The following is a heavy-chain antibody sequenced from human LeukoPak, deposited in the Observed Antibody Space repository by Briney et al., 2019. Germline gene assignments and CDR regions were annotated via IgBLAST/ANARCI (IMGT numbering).Heavy chain of an antibody. CDR2: IYYSGST. CDR3: ARQFVGIAARSVDY. Sequence: PSETLSLTCTVSGGSISSSSYYWGWIRQPPGKGLEWIGSIYYSGSTYYNPSLKSRVTISVDTSKNQFSLKLSSVTAADTAVYYCARQFVGIAARSVDYWGQGTLVTVSS. CDR1: GGSISSSSYY. V-gene: IGHV4-39*01. J-gene: IGHJ4*02. D-gene: IGHD6-6*01.